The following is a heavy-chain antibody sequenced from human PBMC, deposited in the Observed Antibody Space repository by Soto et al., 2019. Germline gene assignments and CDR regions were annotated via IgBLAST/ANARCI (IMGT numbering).Heavy chain of an antibody. CDR1: GGTFSSYT. Sequence: QVQLVQSGAEVKKPGSSVKVSCKASGGTFSSYTISWVRQAPGQGLEWMGRIIPILGIANYAQKFQGRVTITAHKSTSTAYMELSSLRSEDTAVYYCARAQGVGGVNIVATINAFDIWGQGTMVTVSS. CDR2: IIPILGIA. J-gene: IGHJ3*02. D-gene: IGHD5-12*01. CDR3: ARAQGVGGVNIVATINAFDI. V-gene: IGHV1-69*02.